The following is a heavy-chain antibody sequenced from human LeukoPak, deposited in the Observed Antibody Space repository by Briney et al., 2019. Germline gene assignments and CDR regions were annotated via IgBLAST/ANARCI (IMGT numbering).Heavy chain of an antibody. Sequence: GRSLRLSCAASGFNFSNGVHWVRQAPGKGLEWVTSIWFDGSNIHYADSVKGRVIISRDNSKSALYLQMNSLRAEDTAIYYCARDSLPMAVTGPFDHWGQGALVTVSS. V-gene: IGHV3-33*01. D-gene: IGHD6-19*01. CDR1: GFNFSNG. J-gene: IGHJ4*02. CDR2: IWFDGSNI. CDR3: ARDSLPMAVTGPFDH.